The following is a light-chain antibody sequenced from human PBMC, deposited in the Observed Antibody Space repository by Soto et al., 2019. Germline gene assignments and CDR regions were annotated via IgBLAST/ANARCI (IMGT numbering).Light chain of an antibody. CDR2: GAS. CDR3: QQYGSSIT. J-gene: IGKJ5*01. V-gene: IGKV3-20*01. CDR1: QSVSSSY. Sequence: EIVMTHSPATLSVSPWEIATLSCRASQSVSSSYLAWYQQKPGQAPRLLIYGASSRATGIPDRFSGSGSGTDFTLTISRLEPEDFAVYYCQQYGSSITIGQGTRLEIK.